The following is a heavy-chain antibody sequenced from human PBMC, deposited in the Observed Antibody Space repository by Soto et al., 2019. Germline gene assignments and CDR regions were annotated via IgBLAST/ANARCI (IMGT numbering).Heavy chain of an antibody. D-gene: IGHD2-2*01. CDR3: ARVRRSEGSYGAFDI. CDR1: GFSFTTYW. J-gene: IGHJ3*02. CDR2: IYPGDFDT. Sequence: ESLKISWKGSGFSFTTYWIDLVRPVPGKGVGWMGSIYPGDFDTRYSPSCQGQVHISANQSITTSYLQWSHLKTQGHALNYFARVRRSEGSYGAFDIWGQGTMVTVSS. V-gene: IGHV5-51*06.